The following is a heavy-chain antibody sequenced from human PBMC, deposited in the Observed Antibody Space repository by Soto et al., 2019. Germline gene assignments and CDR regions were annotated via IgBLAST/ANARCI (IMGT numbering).Heavy chain of an antibody. CDR2: ISSSGSTI. CDR3: ARETYGDYADAFDI. D-gene: IGHD4-17*01. J-gene: IGHJ3*02. CDR1: GFTFSDYY. Sequence: GSLRLSCAASGFTFSDYYMSWIRQAPGKGLEWVSYISSSGSTIYYADSVKGRFTISRDNAKNSLYLQMNSLRAEDTAVYYCARETYGDYADAFDIWGQGTMVTVSS. V-gene: IGHV3-11*01.